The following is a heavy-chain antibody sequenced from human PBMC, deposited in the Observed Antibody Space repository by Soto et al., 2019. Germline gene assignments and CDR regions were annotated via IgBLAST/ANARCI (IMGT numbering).Heavy chain of an antibody. CDR3: ARDSPSPGIAAAGNIDY. CDR2: TYYRSKWYN. D-gene: IGHD6-13*01. J-gene: IGHJ4*02. V-gene: IGHV6-1*01. CDR1: GDSVSSNSAA. Sequence: KQSQTLSLTCAISGDSVSSNSAAWNWIRQSPSRGLEWLGRTYYRSKWYNDYAVSVKSRITINPDTSKNQFSLQLNSVTPEDTAVYYCARDSPSPGIAAAGNIDYWGQGTLVTVSS.